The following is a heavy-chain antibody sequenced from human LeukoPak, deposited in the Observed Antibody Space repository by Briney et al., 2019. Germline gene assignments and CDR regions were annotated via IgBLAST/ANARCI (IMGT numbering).Heavy chain of an antibody. V-gene: IGHV4-59*01. J-gene: IGHJ3*02. CDR3: ARVGSYAFDI. CDR1: GGSISSYY. CDR2: IHYNGGT. Sequence: SETLSLTCTVSGGSISSYYWNWIRQPPGKGLEWIGYIHYNGGTHYNPSLKSRVTISVDTSKNQFSLKLTSVTAADTAVYYCARVGSYAFDIWGQGTMVTVAS.